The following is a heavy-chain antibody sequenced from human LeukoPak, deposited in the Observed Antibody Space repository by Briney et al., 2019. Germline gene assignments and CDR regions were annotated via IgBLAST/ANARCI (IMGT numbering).Heavy chain of an antibody. CDR3: ATNYGDYEYAFDI. Sequence: SETLSLTCAVYGGSFSGYYWSWIRQPPGKGLEWIGEINHSGSTNYNPSLKSRVTMSVDTSKNQFSLKLSSVTAADTAVYYCATNYGDYEYAFDIWGQGTMVTVSS. CDR1: GGSFSGYY. V-gene: IGHV4-34*01. D-gene: IGHD4-17*01. J-gene: IGHJ3*02. CDR2: INHSGST.